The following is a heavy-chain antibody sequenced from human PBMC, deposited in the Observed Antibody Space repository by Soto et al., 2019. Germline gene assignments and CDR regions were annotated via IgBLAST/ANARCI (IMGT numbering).Heavy chain of an antibody. D-gene: IGHD3-10*01. CDR1: GGTFNTYA. Sequence: QVQLVQSGAEMKKPGSSVKVSCQSSGGTFNTYAMNWVRQAPGQGPEWMGDISPMFGAANYAPKFQGRVTITADESTGTSYMPLSSLTSEDTALYFCAREVQVHTPAFVYWGQGTLVNVSS. CDR2: ISPMFGAA. J-gene: IGHJ4*02. CDR3: AREVQVHTPAFVY. V-gene: IGHV1-69*19.